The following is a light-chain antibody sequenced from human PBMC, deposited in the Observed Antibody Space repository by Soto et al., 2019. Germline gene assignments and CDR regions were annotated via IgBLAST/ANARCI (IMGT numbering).Light chain of an antibody. CDR3: QQYNTSST. Sequence: DIQRSQSPSTLSASVGDRVPLTCRASQNINTWLAWYQQKPGKGPTLLIYRASRLESGVPSRFSGSGSGTEFALTISSLQPADFATYYCQQYNTSSTFGQGTRVEI. V-gene: IGKV1-5*03. CDR1: QNINTW. J-gene: IGKJ5*01. CDR2: RAS.